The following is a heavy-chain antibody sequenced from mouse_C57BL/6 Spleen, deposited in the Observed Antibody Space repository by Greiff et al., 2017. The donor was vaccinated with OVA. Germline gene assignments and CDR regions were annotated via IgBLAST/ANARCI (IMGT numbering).Heavy chain of an antibody. CDR3: ARGGLAYAMDY. CDR1: GFTFSSYA. V-gene: IGHV5-4*01. J-gene: IGHJ4*01. Sequence: EVQVVESGGGLVKPGGSLKLSCAASGFTFSSYAMSWVRQTPEKRLEWVATISDGGSYTYYPANVKGRFTISRDNAKNNLYLQMSHLKSEDTAMYYCARGGLAYAMDYWGQGTSVTVSS. CDR2: ISDGGSYT.